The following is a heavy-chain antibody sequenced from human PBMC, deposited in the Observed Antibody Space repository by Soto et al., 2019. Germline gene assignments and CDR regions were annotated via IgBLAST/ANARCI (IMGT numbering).Heavy chain of an antibody. V-gene: IGHV3-66*01. CDR1: GFTVRSDY. Sequence: EVQVVESGGDLVQPGGSLRLSCAASGFTVRSDYMNWVRQAPGKGLEWVSVMNSGGDTYYADSVKGRFTISRDNSKNILYLQMNSLRAEDPAVYYCARDPGLRNGMSAWGQGTTVTVSS. CDR2: MNSGGDT. CDR3: ARDPGLRNGMSA. J-gene: IGHJ6*02.